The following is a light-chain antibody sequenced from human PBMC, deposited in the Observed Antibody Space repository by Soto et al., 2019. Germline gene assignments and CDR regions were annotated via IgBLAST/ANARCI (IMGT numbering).Light chain of an antibody. J-gene: IGLJ1*01. CDR2: ANS. CDR1: SSNIGAGYD. V-gene: IGLV1-40*01. CDR3: QSYDSGLTGYV. Sequence: QPVLTQPPSVSGAPGQRVTISCTGSSSNIGAGYDVHWYQQLPGTAPKLLIYANSNRPSGVPDRFSGSKSGTSASLAITGLQAEDEADYYCQSYDSGLTGYVFGTGTKVTVL.